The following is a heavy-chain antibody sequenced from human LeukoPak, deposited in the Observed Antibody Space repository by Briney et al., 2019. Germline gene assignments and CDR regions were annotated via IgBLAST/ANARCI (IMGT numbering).Heavy chain of an antibody. CDR1: GDSISSGPYY. CDR2: LYSSGRT. Sequence: PSQTLSLTCTVSGDSISSGPYYWSWIRQPAGEGLEWIGRLYSSGRTDLNPSLKSRVTISMDMSKNQFSLNLSSVTAADTARYYCAREHSYGPFDYWGQGALVTVSS. D-gene: IGHD3-16*01. J-gene: IGHJ4*02. CDR3: AREHSYGPFDY. V-gene: IGHV4-61*02.